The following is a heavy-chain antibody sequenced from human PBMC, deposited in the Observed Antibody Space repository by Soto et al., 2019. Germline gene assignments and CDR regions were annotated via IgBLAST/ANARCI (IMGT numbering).Heavy chain of an antibody. CDR3: AFRNYIGDCSGVSCYHFFDF. V-gene: IGHV3-23*01. Sequence: GGSLRLSCATSGFTFSNYAMSWVRQAPGKGLECVSTITTSDSTYYADSVTGRFTISRDSSKNTVYLQMNSLRAEDTAVYFCAFRNYIGDCSGVSCYHFFDFWGQGTLVTVSS. CDR2: ITTSDST. D-gene: IGHD2-15*01. CDR1: GFTFSNYA. J-gene: IGHJ4*02.